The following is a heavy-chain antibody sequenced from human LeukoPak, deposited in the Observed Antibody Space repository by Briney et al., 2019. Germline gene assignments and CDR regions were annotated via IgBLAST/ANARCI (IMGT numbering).Heavy chain of an antibody. Sequence: SETLSLTCAVYGGSFSGYYWSWIRQPPGKGLEWIGEINHSGSTNYNPSLKSRVTISVDTSKNQFSLKLSSVTAADTAVCYCARGHSRQRKASYYFDYWGQGTLVTVSS. J-gene: IGHJ4*02. CDR3: ARGHSRQRKASYYFDY. CDR1: GGSFSGYY. D-gene: IGHD1-1*01. CDR2: INHSGST. V-gene: IGHV4-34*01.